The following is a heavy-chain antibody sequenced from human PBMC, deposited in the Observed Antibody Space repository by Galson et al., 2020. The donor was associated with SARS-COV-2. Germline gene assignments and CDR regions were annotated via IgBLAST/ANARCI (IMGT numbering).Heavy chain of an antibody. J-gene: IGHJ4*02. CDR3: SREGWQGGY. CDR2: IRGDGSET. V-gene: IGHV3-7*01. CDR1: GFTIKDFW. Sequence: GESLKISCAVSGFTIKDFWMSWFRQAPGKGLEWVANIRGDGSETNYVDSVQGRFFISRDNAIDSLFLQMNNLTADDTAVYFCSREGWQGGYWGQGTRVTVSS. D-gene: IGHD6-19*01.